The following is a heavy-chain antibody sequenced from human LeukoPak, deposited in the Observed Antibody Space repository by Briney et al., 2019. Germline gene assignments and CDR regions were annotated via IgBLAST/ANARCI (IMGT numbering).Heavy chain of an antibody. D-gene: IGHD3-22*01. CDR2: ISSSSSYI. CDR3: ARDLSAYYDSSGYWFLFDY. V-gene: IGHV3-21*01. J-gene: IGHJ4*02. Sequence: PGGSLRLSCAASGFTFSSYSMNWVRQAPGKGLEWVSSISSSSSYIYYADSVKGRFTISRDNAKNSLYLQMNSLRAEDTAVYYCARDLSAYYDSSGYWFLFDYWGQGTLVTVSS. CDR1: GFTFSSYS.